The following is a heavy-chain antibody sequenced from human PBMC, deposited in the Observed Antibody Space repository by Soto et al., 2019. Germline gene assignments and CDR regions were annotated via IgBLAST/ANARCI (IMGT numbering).Heavy chain of an antibody. CDR2: IDPSDSYT. CDR3: ARYSSSWYGNRGYYYYGMDV. V-gene: IGHV5-10-1*01. Sequence: PGESLKISCKGSGYSFTSYWISWVRQMPGKGLEWMGRIDPSDSYTNYSPSFQGHVTTSADKSISTAYLQWSSLKASDTAMYYCARYSSSWYGNRGYYYYGMDVWGQGTTVTVSS. CDR1: GYSFTSYW. J-gene: IGHJ6*02. D-gene: IGHD6-13*01.